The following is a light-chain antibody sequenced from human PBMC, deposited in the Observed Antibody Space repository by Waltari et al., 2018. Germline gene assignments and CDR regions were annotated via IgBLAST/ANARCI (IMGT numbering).Light chain of an antibody. CDR3: QHYYDNPWT. J-gene: IGKJ1*01. CDR2: AAS. CDR1: QNIYSN. Sequence: IQMTQSPSALSASVGDRVTISCRASQNIYSNLAWYQQKPGKAPKLLICAASSLQSGIPSRFSGSGSGTDFTLTISSLQPEDSAAYYCQHYYDNPWTFDQGTKVEIK. V-gene: IGKV1-6*01.